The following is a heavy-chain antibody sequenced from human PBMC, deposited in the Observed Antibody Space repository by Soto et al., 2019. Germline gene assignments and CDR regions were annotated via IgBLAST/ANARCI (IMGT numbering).Heavy chain of an antibody. V-gene: IGHV1-69*01. CDR2: IIPIFGTA. CDR3: ARGGGYYDSSGYYYYYFGMDV. Sequence: QVQLVQSGAEVKKPGSSVKVSCKASGGTFSSYAISWVRQAPGQGLEWMGGIIPIFGTANYAQKFQGRVTITAVESTSTAYMELISLRPEDTAVYYCARGGGYYDSSGYYYYYFGMDVWGQGTTVIVS. CDR1: GGTFSSYA. D-gene: IGHD3-22*01. J-gene: IGHJ6*02.